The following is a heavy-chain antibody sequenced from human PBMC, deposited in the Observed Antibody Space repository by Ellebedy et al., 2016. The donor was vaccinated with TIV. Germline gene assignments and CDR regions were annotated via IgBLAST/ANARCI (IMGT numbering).Heavy chain of an antibody. J-gene: IGHJ1*01. V-gene: IGHV4-39*01. CDR3: ARLKPLYDILTGYYTSKYFQH. CDR1: GGSISSSSYY. D-gene: IGHD3-9*01. CDR2: IYYSGRT. Sequence: MPSETLSLTCTVSGGSISSSSYYCGWIRQPPGKGLEWIGSIYYSGRTYYNPSLKSRVTKSVDTSKNQFSLKLSSVTAADTAVYYCARLKPLYDILTGYYTSKYFQHWGQGTLVTVSS.